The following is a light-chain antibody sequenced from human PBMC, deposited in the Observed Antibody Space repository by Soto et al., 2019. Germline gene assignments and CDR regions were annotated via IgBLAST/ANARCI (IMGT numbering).Light chain of an antibody. Sequence: DIQMTQSPSSLSASVGDRVTITCRASQTISSYLNWYQQKPGKAPKLLIYAASSLQSGVPSRFSGSGSGTHFTLTISSLQPEDFTSYYCQQSYNTPYTFGQGTKLEI. V-gene: IGKV1-39*01. J-gene: IGKJ2*01. CDR2: AAS. CDR3: QQSYNTPYT. CDR1: QTISSY.